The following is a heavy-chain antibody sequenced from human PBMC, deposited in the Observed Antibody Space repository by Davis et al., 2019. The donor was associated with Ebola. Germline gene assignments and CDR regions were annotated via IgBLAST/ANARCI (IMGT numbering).Heavy chain of an antibody. CDR2: IIPIFGTA. V-gene: IGHV1-69*06. J-gene: IGHJ4*02. D-gene: IGHD6-13*01. CDR3: ARDIGVAAAGTSGDY. CDR1: GGTFSSYA. Sequence: SVKVSCKASGGTFSSYAINWVRQAPGQGLEWMGGIIPIFGTANYAQKFQGRVTITADKSTSTAYMELSSLRSEDTAVYYCARDIGVAAAGTSGDYWGQGTLVTVSS.